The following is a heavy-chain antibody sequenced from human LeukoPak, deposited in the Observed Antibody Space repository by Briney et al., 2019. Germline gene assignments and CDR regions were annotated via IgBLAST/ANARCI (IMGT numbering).Heavy chain of an antibody. D-gene: IGHD6-13*01. V-gene: IGHV4-39*01. J-gene: IGHJ4*02. Sequence: SETLSLTCIVSGGSISSYCWGWIRQPPGKGLEWIGSIYYSGNTYNNPSLKSRVTISVDTSKNQLSLKLTSVTAADTAVYYCAMHTVIASSWSLDYWGQGTLVTVSS. CDR3: AMHTVIASSWSLDY. CDR1: GGSISSYC. CDR2: IYYSGNT.